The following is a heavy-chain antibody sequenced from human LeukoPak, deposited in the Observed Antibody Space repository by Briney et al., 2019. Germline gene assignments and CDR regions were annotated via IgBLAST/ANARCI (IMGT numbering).Heavy chain of an antibody. D-gene: IGHD6-19*01. J-gene: IGHJ1*01. CDR3: AKQHSSDWNGLAEYFQH. CDR2: IDTYGTGT. CDR1: GFTFSSYW. V-gene: IGHV3-74*01. Sequence: QPGGSLRLSCAASGFTFSSYWMHWVRQDPGKGLLWVSRIDTYGTGTAYADSVKGRFTVSRDNSKNTLYLQINSLRADDTAVYHCAKQHSSDWNGLAEYFQHWGQGTLVTVSS.